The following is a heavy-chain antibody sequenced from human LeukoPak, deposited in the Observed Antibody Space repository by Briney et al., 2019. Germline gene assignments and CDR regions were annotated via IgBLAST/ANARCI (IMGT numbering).Heavy chain of an antibody. CDR1: GFTFGDYA. V-gene: IGHV3-21*01. CDR3: ARGTLAVAGTNYFDY. Sequence: GGSLRLSCTASGFTFGDYAMSWVRQAPGKGLEWVSSISGSSSYIYYADSVKGRFSISRDNAKNSLYLQMNSLRAEDTAVYYCARGTLAVAGTNYFDYWGQGTLVTVSS. J-gene: IGHJ4*02. CDR2: ISGSSSYI. D-gene: IGHD6-19*01.